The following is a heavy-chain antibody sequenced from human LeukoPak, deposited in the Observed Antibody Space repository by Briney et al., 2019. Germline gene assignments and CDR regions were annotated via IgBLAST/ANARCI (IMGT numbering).Heavy chain of an antibody. D-gene: IGHD3-9*01. CDR3: VKDWHILTGRNCFDP. CDR1: GYTFTSYY. CDR2: VCSYNGDT. V-gene: IGHV1-18*04. J-gene: IGHJ5*02. Sequence: ASVKVSCKASGYTFTSYYMHWVRQAPGQGLEWMGWVCSYNGDTNYAQKFHGRVTMTTDTSTSTAYMELRSLRFDDTAIYYCVKDWHILTGRNCFDPWGQGTLVTVSP.